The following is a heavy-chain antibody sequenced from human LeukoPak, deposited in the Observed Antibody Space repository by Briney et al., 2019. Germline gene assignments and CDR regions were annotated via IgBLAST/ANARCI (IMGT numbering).Heavy chain of an antibody. CDR1: GFTFSSYE. D-gene: IGHD3-10*01. V-gene: IGHV3-48*03. Sequence: QPGGSLRLSCAASGFTFSSYEMNWVRQAPGKGLEWVSYISSSGSTIYYADSVKGRFTISRDNAKNSLYLQMNSLRAEDTAVYYCARDREYCGSGSYYNLYYYYYMDVWGKGTTVTISS. CDR2: ISSSGSTI. J-gene: IGHJ6*03. CDR3: ARDREYCGSGSYYNLYYYYYMDV.